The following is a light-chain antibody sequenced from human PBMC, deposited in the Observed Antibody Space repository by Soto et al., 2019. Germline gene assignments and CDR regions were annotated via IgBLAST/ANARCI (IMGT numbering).Light chain of an antibody. J-gene: IGLJ2*01. CDR3: SSYRV. Sequence: QSVLTQPASVSGSPGQSIAISCTGTSSDVGGYNSVSWYQQHPGKAPKLMIYDVSNRPSGVSNRFSGSKSGNTASLTISGLQAEDAADYYCSSYRVFGGGTKLTVL. CDR2: DVS. V-gene: IGLV2-14*01. CDR1: SSDVGGYNS.